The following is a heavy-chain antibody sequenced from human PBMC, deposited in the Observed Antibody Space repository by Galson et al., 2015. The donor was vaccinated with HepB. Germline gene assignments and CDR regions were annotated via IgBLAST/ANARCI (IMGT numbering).Heavy chain of an antibody. CDR1: GFTFSSYS. Sequence: SLRLSCAASGFTFSSYSMNWVRQAPGKGLEWVSSISSSSSYIYYADSVKGRFTISRDNAKNSLYLQMNSLRAEDTAVYYCARDLGSGWYVAFDIWGQGTMVTVSS. J-gene: IGHJ3*02. CDR2: ISSSSSYI. D-gene: IGHD6-19*01. CDR3: ARDLGSGWYVAFDI. V-gene: IGHV3-21*01.